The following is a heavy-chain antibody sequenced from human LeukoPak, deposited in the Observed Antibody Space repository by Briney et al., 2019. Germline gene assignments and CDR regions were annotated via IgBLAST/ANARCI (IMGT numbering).Heavy chain of an antibody. CDR3: ARLGYSCSWYYDY. D-gene: IGHD6-13*01. V-gene: IGHV5-10-1*01. CDR2: IKPSEYYI. Sequence: GESLPISCQGSGSTFTSYWISGVRQVPGKGLEWMGRIKPSEYYINYSPSLQGHVTMSDEKSISTGCLQGRSLEASDTAIYYCARLGYSCSWYYDYWGQGTLVTVSS. J-gene: IGHJ4*02. CDR1: GSTFTSYW.